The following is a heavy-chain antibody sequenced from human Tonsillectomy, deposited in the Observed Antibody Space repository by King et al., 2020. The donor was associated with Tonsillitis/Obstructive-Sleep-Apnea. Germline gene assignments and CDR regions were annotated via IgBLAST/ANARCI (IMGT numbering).Heavy chain of an antibody. D-gene: IGHD2-15*01. CDR3: VKDVYCSGGTCYTTY. V-gene: IGHV3-66*01. CDR2: FFGVGST. CDR1: GFTVSSSY. Sequence: EVQLVESGGGLVQPGGSLRLSCTVSGFTVSSSYMSWVRQAPGKGLEWVSVFFGVGSTYYADSVQGRFSMSTDNSKNTLFLKMNSLRAEDTALYYCVKDVYCSGGTCYTTYWGQGTLVTVSS. J-gene: IGHJ4*02.